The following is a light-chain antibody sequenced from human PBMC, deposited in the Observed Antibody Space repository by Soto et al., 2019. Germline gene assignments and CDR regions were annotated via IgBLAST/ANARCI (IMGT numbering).Light chain of an antibody. Sequence: QAVVTQPPSVSGAPGQRVTISCTGSSSNIGAGYDVHWYQRLPGTAPKVLIYNNNNRPSGVPDRFSGSKSDTSASLAITGLQAEDEADYYCSSYTDSSTLVVFGGGTKLTVL. CDR2: NNN. CDR1: SSNIGAGYD. CDR3: SSYTDSSTLVV. J-gene: IGLJ3*02. V-gene: IGLV1-40*01.